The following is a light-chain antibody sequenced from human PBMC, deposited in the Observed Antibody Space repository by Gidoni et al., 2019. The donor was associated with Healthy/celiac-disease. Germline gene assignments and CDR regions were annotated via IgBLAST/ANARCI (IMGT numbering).Light chain of an antibody. Sequence: DIRLTPSPSSLSASVGDRVTITCRASQSIRSYLNWYQQKPGKAPKLLIYTASSLQSGVPSRFSGSGSGTDFTLTISSLQPEDFATYYCQQSYSTRYTFGQGTKLEIK. CDR1: QSIRSY. CDR2: TAS. CDR3: QQSYSTRYT. V-gene: IGKV1-39*01. J-gene: IGKJ2*01.